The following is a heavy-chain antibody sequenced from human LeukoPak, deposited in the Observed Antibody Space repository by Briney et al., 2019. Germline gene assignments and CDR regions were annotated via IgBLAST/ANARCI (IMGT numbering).Heavy chain of an antibody. J-gene: IGHJ4*02. CDR3: ARDLGYGDYPPGFDY. D-gene: IGHD4-17*01. Sequence: ASVKVSCKASRYTFSSYDINWVREAAGQGLEWMGWMNPNTGRTGFAQKFQGRLTMTRDTSISTAYMELSSLRSEDTAVYYCARDLGYGDYPPGFDYWGQGTLVTVSS. CDR1: RYTFSSYD. CDR2: MNPNTGRT. V-gene: IGHV1-8*01.